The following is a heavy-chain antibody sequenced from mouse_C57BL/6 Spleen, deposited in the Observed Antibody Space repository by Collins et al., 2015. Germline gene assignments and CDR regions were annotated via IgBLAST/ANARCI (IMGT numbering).Heavy chain of an antibody. D-gene: IGHD1-1*01. Sequence: KASGYSFTGYYMKWVKQSPEKSLEWIGEINPTTGGTTHNQKFKVKATLTVDKSSSTAYMQLKSLTSEDSAVYYCARSFYYYGSYVMDYWGQGTSVTVSS. CDR2: INPTTGGT. CDR1: GYSFTGYY. CDR3: ARSFYYYGSYVMDY. V-gene: IGHV1-42*01. J-gene: IGHJ4*01.